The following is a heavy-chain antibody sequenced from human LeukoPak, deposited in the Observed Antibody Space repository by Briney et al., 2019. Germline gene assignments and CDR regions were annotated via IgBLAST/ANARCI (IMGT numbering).Heavy chain of an antibody. CDR1: GFTFSSYW. J-gene: IGHJ4*02. Sequence: GGSLRLSCAASGFTFSSYWMSWVRQAPGHGLEWVANIKQDGSEKYYVDSVKRRFTISRDNAKNSLYLQMNSLRAEDTAVYYCARGPAYCGADCYFYFVYWGQGTLVTVSS. V-gene: IGHV3-7*04. CDR3: ARGPAYCGADCYFYFVY. D-gene: IGHD2-21*02. CDR2: IKQDGSEK.